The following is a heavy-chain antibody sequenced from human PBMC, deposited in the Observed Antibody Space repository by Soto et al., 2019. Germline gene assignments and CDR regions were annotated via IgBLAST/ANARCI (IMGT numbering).Heavy chain of an antibody. CDR2: IGIRSSYI. J-gene: IGHJ4*02. D-gene: IGHD3-22*01. CDR1: GFTFSSYS. V-gene: IGHV3-21*01. CDR3: ASPTDSSVYHSDY. Sequence: ASLRLSCSASGFTFSSYSMNWVRQAPVKGWECVLSIGIRSSYIYYAASVKGRFTISRDNAKNSLYLQMNSLRGEDTAVYYCASPTDSSVYHSDYWGQGTQGTVSS.